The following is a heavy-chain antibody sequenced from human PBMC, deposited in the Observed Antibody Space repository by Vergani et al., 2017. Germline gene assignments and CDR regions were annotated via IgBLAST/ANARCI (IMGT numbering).Heavy chain of an antibody. CDR1: GYTFTGYY. Sequence: QVQLVQSGAEVKKPGASVKVSCKASGYTFTGYYMHWVRQAPGQGLEWMGWINPNSGGTNYAQKFQGRVTMTRDTSISTAYMELSRLRSDDTAVYYCARVXAAMLNYYYYGMDVWGQGTTVTVSS. D-gene: IGHD2-2*01. J-gene: IGHJ6*02. CDR2: INPNSGGT. V-gene: IGHV1-2*02. CDR3: ARVXAAMLNYYYYGMDV.